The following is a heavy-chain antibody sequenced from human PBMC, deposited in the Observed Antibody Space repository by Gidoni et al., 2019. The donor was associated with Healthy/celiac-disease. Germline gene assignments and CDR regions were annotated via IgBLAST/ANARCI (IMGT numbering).Heavy chain of an antibody. CDR2: IIPIFGTA. J-gene: IGHJ4*02. V-gene: IGHV1-69*12. Sequence: QVQLVQSGAEVKKPGSSVKVSCKASGGTFSSYAISWVRQAPGQGLEWMGGIIPIFGTANYAQKFQGRVTITADESTSTAYMELSSLRSEDTAVYYCASLRYFDWLLKHPVRGKVGYFDYWGQGTLVTVSS. CDR3: ASLRYFDWLLKHPVRGKVGYFDY. D-gene: IGHD3-9*01. CDR1: GGTFSSYA.